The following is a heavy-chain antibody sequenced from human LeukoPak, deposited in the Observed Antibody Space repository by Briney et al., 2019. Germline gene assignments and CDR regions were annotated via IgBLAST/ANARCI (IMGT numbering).Heavy chain of an antibody. Sequence: AASVKVSCKASGGTFSSYAISWVRQAPGQGLEWMGGIIPIFGTANYAQKFQGRVTITADESTSTAYMELSSLRSEDTAVYYCARDPLNPRTYYYDSSGYWGQGTLVTVSS. CDR3: ARDPLNPRTYYYDSSGY. D-gene: IGHD3-22*01. CDR2: IIPIFGTA. CDR1: GGTFSSYA. V-gene: IGHV1-69*13. J-gene: IGHJ4*02.